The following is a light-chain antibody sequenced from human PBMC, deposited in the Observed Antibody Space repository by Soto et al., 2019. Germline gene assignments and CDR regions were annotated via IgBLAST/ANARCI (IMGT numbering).Light chain of an antibody. Sequence: EIVLTQSPATLSLSPGERATLSCRASQSLSSYLAWYQQKPAQAPRLLIYDASNRATGIPARFSGSGSGTDFTLTISSLEPEDFAVYYCQQRSNWPLTFGGGTKVEIK. CDR2: DAS. CDR3: QQRSNWPLT. V-gene: IGKV3-11*01. CDR1: QSLSSY. J-gene: IGKJ4*01.